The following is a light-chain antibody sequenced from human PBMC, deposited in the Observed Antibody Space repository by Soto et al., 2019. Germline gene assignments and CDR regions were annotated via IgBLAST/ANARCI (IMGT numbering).Light chain of an antibody. CDR2: DVS. V-gene: IGLV2-14*01. J-gene: IGLJ1*01. Sequence: QSVLTQPASVSGSPGQSITISCTGTNSDVGGYNFVSWYQQHPGKATKLMIYDVSNRPSGVSNRFSGSKSGNTASLNISGLQAEDEADYYCSSYTSSSIPYVFGIGTKLTVL. CDR1: NSDVGGYNF. CDR3: SSYTSSSIPYV.